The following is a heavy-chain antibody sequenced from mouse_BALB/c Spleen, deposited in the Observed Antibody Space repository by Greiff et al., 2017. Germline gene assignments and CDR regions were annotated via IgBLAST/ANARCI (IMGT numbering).Heavy chain of an antibody. J-gene: IGHJ1*01. CDR3: ARGDYDGYYIDFDV. CDR1: GFTFSSYA. D-gene: IGHD2-3*01. V-gene: IGHV5-6-5*01. CDR2: ISSGGST. Sequence: EVKLMESGGGLVKPGGSLKLSCAASGFTFSSYAMSWVRQTPEKRLEWVASISSGGSTYYPDSVKGRFTISRDNARNILYLQMSSLRSEDTAMYYCARGDYDGYYIDFDVWGAGTTVTVSS.